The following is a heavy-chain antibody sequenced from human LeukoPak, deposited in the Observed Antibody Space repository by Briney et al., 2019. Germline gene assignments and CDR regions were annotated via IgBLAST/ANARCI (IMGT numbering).Heavy chain of an antibody. CDR1: GFTFSSFS. CDR2: ITTSGSTI. Sequence: GGSLRLSCAASGFTFSSFSMNWVRQAPGKGLEWVSFITTSGSTIYYADSVKGRFTISRDNAKNSLYLQMNSLRAEDTAVYYCARDGVAAGPDFDYWGQGTLVTVSS. V-gene: IGHV3-48*01. D-gene: IGHD6-13*01. CDR3: ARDGVAAGPDFDY. J-gene: IGHJ4*02.